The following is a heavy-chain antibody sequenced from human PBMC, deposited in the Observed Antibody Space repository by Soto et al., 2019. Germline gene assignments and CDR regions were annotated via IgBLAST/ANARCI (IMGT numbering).Heavy chain of an antibody. V-gene: IGHV4-34*01. D-gene: IGHD2-15*01. CDR2: IGPSGAT. CDR3: ARTGGGSHSAFAY. Sequence: QVQLQQWGAGLLKPSETLSLTCGVSGGPLSDYNWSWIRQAPGAGLEWIGEIGPSGATNYNPSLRIRVPISQAWSKSRSSLGLPSGPAPDPAVYHGARTGGGSHSAFAYWGQGALITVSS. CDR1: GGPLSDYN. J-gene: IGHJ4*02.